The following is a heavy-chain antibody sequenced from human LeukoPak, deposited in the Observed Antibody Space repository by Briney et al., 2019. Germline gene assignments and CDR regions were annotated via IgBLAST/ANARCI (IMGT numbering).Heavy chain of an antibody. CDR2: ISSSGGST. CDR3: AKGQLWFGEFSYFDY. Sequence: PGGSLTLSCEASGFTFSSYDMNCVRQAPGKGLEGVSVISSSGGSTDYADSVKGRLSISRDNSKNTLYLQMNSLRAEDTAVYYCAKGQLWFGEFSYFDYWGQGTLVTVSS. CDR1: GFTFSSYD. J-gene: IGHJ4*02. V-gene: IGHV3-23*01. D-gene: IGHD3-10*01.